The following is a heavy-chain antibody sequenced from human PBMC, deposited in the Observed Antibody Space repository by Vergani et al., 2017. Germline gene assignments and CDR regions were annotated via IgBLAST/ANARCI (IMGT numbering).Heavy chain of an antibody. J-gene: IGHJ6*03. CDR2: IYYSGST. CDR1: GGPIRSTFYY. D-gene: IGHD6-13*01. V-gene: IGHV4-39*01. Sequence: QLQLQESDPGLVKPSETLSLTCTVSGGPIRSTFYYWGWIRQPPGKGLEWIGTIYYSGSTYYNPSLTSRVTISVDTSKNQFSLKLNSVTAADTAVYYCARHKEQLVPVNYYYYYYMDVWGKGTTVTVSS. CDR3: ARHKEQLVPVNYYYYYYMDV.